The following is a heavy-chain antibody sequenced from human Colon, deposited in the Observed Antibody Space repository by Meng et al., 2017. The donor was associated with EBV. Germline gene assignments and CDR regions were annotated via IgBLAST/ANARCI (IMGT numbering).Heavy chain of an antibody. CDR1: GFNFNDYY. D-gene: IGHD6-25*01. Sequence: VQRLGSGGGLVQPGGSLSLSCAASGFNFNDYYMTWIRQAPGKGLEWVAFISKMGDGISYAESVRGRFTISRDSATHSLYLQMNSLRAEDTAVYYCARDLGGPRDYWGQGTLVTVSS. V-gene: IGHV3-11*01. J-gene: IGHJ4*02. CDR2: ISKMGDGI. CDR3: ARDLGGPRDY.